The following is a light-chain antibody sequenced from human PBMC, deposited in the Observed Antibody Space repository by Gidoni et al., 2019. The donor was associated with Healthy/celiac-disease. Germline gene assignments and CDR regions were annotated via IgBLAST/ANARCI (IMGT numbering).Light chain of an antibody. CDR3: QQYGSSPRGLT. J-gene: IGKJ4*01. V-gene: IGKV3-20*01. CDR2: GAS. Sequence: EIVLTQSPGTLSLSPGERDTLSCRASQSVSSSYLAWYQQKPGQAPRLLIYGASSRATGIPDRFSGSGCGADFTLTISRLKPEDFAVYDCQQYGSSPRGLTFGGGTKVEIK. CDR1: QSVSSSY.